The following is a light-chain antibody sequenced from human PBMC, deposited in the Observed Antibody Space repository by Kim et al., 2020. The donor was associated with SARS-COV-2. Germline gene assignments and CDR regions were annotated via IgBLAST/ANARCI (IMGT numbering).Light chain of an antibody. V-gene: IGLV2-14*01. CDR1: SSDVDTYNY. CDR3: SSYTTASTK. J-gene: IGLJ2*01. Sequence: PGQSITISCAGTSSDVDTYNYVSWYQQHPGKAPKLMIYEVSRRPSGVSNRFSGSKSGNTASLTISGLQAEDEADYYCSSYTTASTKFGGGTQLTVL. CDR2: EVS.